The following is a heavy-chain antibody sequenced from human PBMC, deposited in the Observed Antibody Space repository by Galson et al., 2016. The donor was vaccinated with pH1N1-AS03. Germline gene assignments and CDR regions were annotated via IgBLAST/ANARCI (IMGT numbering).Heavy chain of an antibody. V-gene: IGHV4-59*02. D-gene: IGHD4-17*01. CDR2: IHYNGDT. CDR3: SREGAFGDTP. CDR1: DGSVWSYY. Sequence: LSLTCTVSDGSVWSYYWTWIRQPPGKALEWIGNIHYNGDTDYNPSLKSRVTISVDSSKTQSSLKLTPVTAADTAIYYCSREGAFGDTPWGRGTLVTVSS. J-gene: IGHJ2*01.